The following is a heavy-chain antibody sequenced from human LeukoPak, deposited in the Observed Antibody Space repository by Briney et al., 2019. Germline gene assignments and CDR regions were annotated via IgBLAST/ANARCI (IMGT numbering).Heavy chain of an antibody. D-gene: IGHD4-23*01. CDR1: GGSIRSSSYY. V-gene: IGHV4-39*07. CDR2: VYYDGST. Sequence: SETLSLTCSVSGGSIRSSSYYWGWIRQPPGKGLEWIGSVYYDGSTYFNPSLKSRVTIPLDTSKNQFSLRLNSVTAADTAVYYCARAGGLTYYGGFSEFGYWGQGTLVTVSS. J-gene: IGHJ4*02. CDR3: ARAGGLTYYGGFSEFGY.